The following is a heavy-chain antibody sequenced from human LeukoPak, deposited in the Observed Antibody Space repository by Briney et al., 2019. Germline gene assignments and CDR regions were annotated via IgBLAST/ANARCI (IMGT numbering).Heavy chain of an antibody. V-gene: IGHV3-74*01. CDR1: GFTFSNYW. CDR2: ISSDGNNI. CDR3: ARIIVGATGIDY. Sequence: GSLRLSCAASGFTFSNYWMHWVRQVPGKGLVWVSRISSDGNNIQYADSVKGRLTISRDNAKNTPYLQMNSLRVEDTAVYYCARIIVGATGIDYWGQGTLVTVSS. D-gene: IGHD1-26*01. J-gene: IGHJ4*02.